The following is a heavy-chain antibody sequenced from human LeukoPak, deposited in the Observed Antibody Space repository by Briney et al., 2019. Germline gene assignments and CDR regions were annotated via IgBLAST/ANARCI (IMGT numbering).Heavy chain of an antibody. CDR2: VGPYNRKT. J-gene: IGHJ4*02. Sequence: GASAKVSCKASGYAFNSYGIGWVRQAPGQGLEWMGWVGPYNRKTNYSQKFQGRVTMTTDTSKNTAYLELRTLRSDDTAVYYCARGAPRGVWNFYFDYWGQGTLVTVSS. CDR3: ARGAPRGVWNFYFDY. D-gene: IGHD1-7*01. CDR1: GYAFNSYG. V-gene: IGHV1-18*01.